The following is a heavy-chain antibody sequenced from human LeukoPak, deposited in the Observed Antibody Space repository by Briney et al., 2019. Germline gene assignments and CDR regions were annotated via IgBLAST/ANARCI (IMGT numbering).Heavy chain of an antibody. D-gene: IGHD3-22*01. CDR2: INPSGGST. CDR1: GYTFTSYY. J-gene: IGHJ4*02. CDR3: ARGGITMIVVDPLDY. Sequence: ASVKVSCKASGYTFTSYYMHWVRQAPGQGLEWMGLINPSGGSTNYAQKFQGRVTMTRDTSTITVYMELSSLRSEDTAVYYCARGGITMIVVDPLDYWGQGTLVTVSS. V-gene: IGHV1-46*01.